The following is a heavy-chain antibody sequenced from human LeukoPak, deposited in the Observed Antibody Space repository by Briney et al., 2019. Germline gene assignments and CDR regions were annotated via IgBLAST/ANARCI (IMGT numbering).Heavy chain of an antibody. V-gene: IGHV1-46*01. CDR3: ASPSSSSWLNSFYMDV. Sequence: ASVKVSCKASGYTFTSYYMHWVRQAPGQGLEWMGIINPSGGSTSYAQKFQGRVTMTRDTSISTAYMELSRLRSDDTAVYYCASPSSSSWLNSFYMDVWGKGTTVTVSS. J-gene: IGHJ6*03. CDR2: INPSGGST. CDR1: GYTFTSYY. D-gene: IGHD6-13*01.